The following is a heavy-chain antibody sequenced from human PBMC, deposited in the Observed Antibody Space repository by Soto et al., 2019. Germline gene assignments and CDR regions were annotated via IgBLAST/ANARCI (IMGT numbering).Heavy chain of an antibody. J-gene: IGHJ4*02. CDR2: IYYSGST. D-gene: IGHD6-19*01. Sequence: PSETLSLTCTASGGSISSGGYSWSWIRQPPGKGLEWIGSIYYSGSTYYNPSLKSRVTISVDTSKNQFSLKLSSVTAADTAVYYCARSSVAGTDNVGIFDYWGQGTLVTVAS. V-gene: IGHV4-30-2*03. CDR3: ARSSVAGTDNVGIFDY. CDR1: GGSISSGGYS.